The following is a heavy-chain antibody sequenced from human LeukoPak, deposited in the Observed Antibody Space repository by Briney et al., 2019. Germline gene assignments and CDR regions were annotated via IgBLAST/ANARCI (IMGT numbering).Heavy chain of an antibody. V-gene: IGHV3-53*01. D-gene: IGHD6-19*01. CDR2: IYSGGST. J-gene: IGHJ4*02. Sequence: GGSLRLSCAASGFTFSSYGMHWVRQAPGKGLQWVSIIYSGGSTYYADSVKGRFTISRDNFKNTLYLQMNSLRAEDTAVYYCAREGSSGFVGYWGQGTLVTVSS. CDR3: AREGSSGFVGY. CDR1: GFTFSSYG.